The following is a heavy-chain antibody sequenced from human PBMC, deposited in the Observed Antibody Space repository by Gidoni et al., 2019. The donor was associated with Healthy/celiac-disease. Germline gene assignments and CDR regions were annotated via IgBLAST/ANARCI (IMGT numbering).Heavy chain of an antibody. J-gene: IGHJ5*02. Sequence: QITLKESGPTLVKPTQTLTLTCTFSGFSLSTSGGGVGWIRQPPGKALEWLALIYWDDDKRYSPSLKSRLTITKDTSKNQVVLTMTNMDPVDTATYYCAHTFVVVVAASSHWFDPWGQGTLVTVSS. D-gene: IGHD2-15*01. CDR3: AHTFVVVVAASSHWFDP. CDR1: GFSLSTSGGG. CDR2: IYWDDDK. V-gene: IGHV2-5*02.